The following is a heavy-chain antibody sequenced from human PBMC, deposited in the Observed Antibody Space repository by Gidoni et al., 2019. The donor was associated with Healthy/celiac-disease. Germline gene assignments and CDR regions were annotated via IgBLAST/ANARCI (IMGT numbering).Heavy chain of an antibody. CDR3: ARHLSQSGAFDY. Sequence: GGSISSYYWSWIRQPPGKGLEWIGYIYYSGSTNYNPSLKSRVTISVDTSKNQFSLKLSSVTAADTAGYYCARHLSQSGAFDYWGQGTLVTVSS. V-gene: IGHV4-59*08. D-gene: IGHD3-10*01. J-gene: IGHJ4*02. CDR1: GGSISSYY. CDR2: IYYSGST.